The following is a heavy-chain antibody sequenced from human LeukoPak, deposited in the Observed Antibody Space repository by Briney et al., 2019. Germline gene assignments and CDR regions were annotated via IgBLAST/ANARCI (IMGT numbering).Heavy chain of an antibody. CDR1: GGTFSSYA. D-gene: IGHD5-12*01. CDR3: ARDRVGGYGPLDY. Sequence: EASVKVSCKASGGTFSSYAISWVRQAPGQGLGWMGRIIPILGIANYAQKFQGRVTITADKSTSTPYMELSSLRSEDTAVYCCARDRVGGYGPLDYWGQGTLVTVSS. V-gene: IGHV1-69*04. CDR2: IIPILGIA. J-gene: IGHJ4*02.